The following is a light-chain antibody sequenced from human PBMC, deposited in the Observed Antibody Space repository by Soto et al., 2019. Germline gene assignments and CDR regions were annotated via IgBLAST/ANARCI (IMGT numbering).Light chain of an antibody. CDR2: HTS. J-gene: IGKJ4*01. CDR3: QRYDNWPLT. Sequence: EIVMTQSPATLSVSPGESATLSCRASQSISGNLAWYQQKPGLAPRLLKYHTSTRATGVPARFSGSGSGTEFSLTISSLQSEDSAVYYCQRYDNWPLTFGGGTKVDIK. V-gene: IGKV3-15*01. CDR1: QSISGN.